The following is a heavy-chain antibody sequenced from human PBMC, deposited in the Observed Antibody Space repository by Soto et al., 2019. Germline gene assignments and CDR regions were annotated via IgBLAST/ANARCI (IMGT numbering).Heavy chain of an antibody. Sequence: EVQLVESGGGLIQPGGSLRLSCAASGFTVSSNYMSWVRQAPGKGLEWVSVIYSGGSTYYADSVKGRFSISRDNSKNTLYLQMNSLRAEDTAVYYCARTPNWEYYFDYWGQGTLFTVSS. J-gene: IGHJ4*02. CDR3: ARTPNWEYYFDY. D-gene: IGHD7-27*01. CDR1: GFTVSSNY. CDR2: IYSGGST. V-gene: IGHV3-53*01.